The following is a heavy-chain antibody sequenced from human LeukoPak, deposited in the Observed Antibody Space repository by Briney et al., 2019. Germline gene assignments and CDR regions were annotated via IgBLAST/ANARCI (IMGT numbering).Heavy chain of an antibody. J-gene: IGHJ3*02. CDR1: GGSISSYY. V-gene: IGHV4-59*01. CDR3: ARGAYKQVDALDI. CDR2: IYYSGST. D-gene: IGHD1-1*01. Sequence: PSETLSLTCTVSGGSISSYYWSWIRQPPGKGLEWIGYIYYSGSTNYNPSLKSRVTISVDTSKSQFSLKLSSVTAADTAVYYCARGAYKQVDALDIWGQGTMVTVSS.